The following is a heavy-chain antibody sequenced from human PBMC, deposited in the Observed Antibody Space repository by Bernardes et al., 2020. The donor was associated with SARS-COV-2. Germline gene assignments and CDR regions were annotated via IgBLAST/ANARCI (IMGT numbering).Heavy chain of an antibody. V-gene: IGHV3-11*01. CDR2: ISSSGSTI. J-gene: IGHJ6*02. CDR3: ARDFKVVYDSEPEQNYYYYGMDV. CDR1: GFTFSDYY. Sequence: GGSLRLSCAASGFTFSDYYMSWIRQAPGKGLEWVSYISSSGSTIYYADSVKGRFTISRDNAKNSLYLQMNSLRAEDTAVYYCARDFKVVYDSEPEQNYYYYGMDVWGQGTTVTVSS. D-gene: IGHD3-22*01.